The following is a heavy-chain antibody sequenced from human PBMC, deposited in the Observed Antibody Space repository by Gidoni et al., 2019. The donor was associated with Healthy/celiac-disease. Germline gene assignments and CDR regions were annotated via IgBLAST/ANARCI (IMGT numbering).Heavy chain of an antibody. Sequence: QVQLQESGPGLVKPSETLSLTCTVSGGSISSYYWSWIRQPPGQGLEWIGYIYYSGSTNYNPSLKSRVTISVDTSKNQFSLKLSSVTAADTAVYYCARATTVTTPHFDYWGQGTLVTVSS. CDR2: IYYSGST. D-gene: IGHD4-17*01. CDR1: GGSISSYY. CDR3: ARATTVTTPHFDY. V-gene: IGHV4-59*01. J-gene: IGHJ4*02.